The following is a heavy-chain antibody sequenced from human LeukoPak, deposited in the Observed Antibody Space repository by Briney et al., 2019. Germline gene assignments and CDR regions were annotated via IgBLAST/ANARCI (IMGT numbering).Heavy chain of an antibody. CDR1: GYTFTSYG. V-gene: IGHV1-18*01. CDR2: ISAYNGNT. J-gene: IGHJ4*02. CDR3: ARARSLYESNGYYYYFDY. D-gene: IGHD3-22*01. Sequence: ASVKVSCKASGYTFTSYGISWVRQAPGQGLEWMGWISAYNGNTNYAQKLQGRVTMTTDTSTSTAYMELSSLRSEDTAVYYCARARSLYESNGYYYYFDYWGQGTLVTVSS.